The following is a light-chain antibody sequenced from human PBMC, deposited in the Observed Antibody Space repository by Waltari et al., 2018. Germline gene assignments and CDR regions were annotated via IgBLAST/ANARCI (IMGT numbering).Light chain of an antibody. CDR2: LSS. J-gene: IGKJ4*01. V-gene: IGKV2-28*01. CDR1: QSLLNSDGYNY. CDR3: MQALQSPRT. Sequence: DIVMTQSPLSLPVTPGEPASISCRPSQSLLNSDGYNYLDWYLLKPGQYPQLLIYLSSIRASGIPDRFRGSGSGTDFTLKISRVEAEDVGVYYCMQALQSPRTFGGGTKVEIK.